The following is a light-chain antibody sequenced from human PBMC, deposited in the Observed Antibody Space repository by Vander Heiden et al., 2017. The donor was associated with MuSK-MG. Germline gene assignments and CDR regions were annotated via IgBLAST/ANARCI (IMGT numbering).Light chain of an antibody. CDR2: GTS. Sequence: ELVLTQPPGTLPLSPGESATLSCRASQIASRTNLAWYQQKPGQAPSLLSYGTSRRATGIPDKFSGSGSGTDFTLTISRLGPEDFAVYYCQQYGNALSFGQGTRLEIK. CDR1: QIASRTN. V-gene: IGKV3-20*01. CDR3: QQYGNALS. J-gene: IGKJ2*01.